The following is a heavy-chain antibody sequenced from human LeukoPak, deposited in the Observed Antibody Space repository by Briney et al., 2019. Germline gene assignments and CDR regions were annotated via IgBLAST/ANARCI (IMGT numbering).Heavy chain of an antibody. CDR1: GFTVSSNY. V-gene: IGHV3-20*04. D-gene: IGHD2-21*02. CDR2: INWNGGST. Sequence: GGSLRLSCAASGFTVSSNYMSWVRQAPGKGLEWVSGINWNGGSTGYADSVKGRFTISRDNAKNSLYLQMNSLRAEDTALYYCARERLPNWFDPWGQGTLVTVSS. CDR3: ARERLPNWFDP. J-gene: IGHJ5*02.